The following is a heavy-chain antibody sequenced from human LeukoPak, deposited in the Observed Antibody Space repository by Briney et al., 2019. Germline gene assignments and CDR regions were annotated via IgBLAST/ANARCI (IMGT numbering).Heavy chain of an antibody. CDR1: GFTFSNYA. J-gene: IGHJ4*02. Sequence: GASLRLSCAASGFTFSNYAMSWVRQATGKGLEWVTAITGSGRNPYYAHSVKGRFTISRHNSKNTVFLQMNSLRAEDTAVYYCAKWGDYDVLTGYYVSDYWGQGTLVTVSS. D-gene: IGHD3-9*01. CDR2: ITGSGRNP. CDR3: AKWGDYDVLTGYYVSDY. V-gene: IGHV3-23*01.